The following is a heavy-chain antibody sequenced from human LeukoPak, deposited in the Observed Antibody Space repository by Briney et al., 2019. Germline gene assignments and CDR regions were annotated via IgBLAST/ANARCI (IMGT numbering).Heavy chain of an antibody. CDR2: INPNSGGT. Sequence: GASVKVSCKASEYTFTGYYMHWVRQAPGQGLEWMGRINPNSGGTNYAQKLQGRVTMTRDTSISTAYMELSRLRSDDTAVYYCARADYYGSGSYNYWGQGTLVTVSS. D-gene: IGHD3-10*01. J-gene: IGHJ4*02. CDR1: EYTFTGYY. CDR3: ARADYYGSGSYNY. V-gene: IGHV1-2*06.